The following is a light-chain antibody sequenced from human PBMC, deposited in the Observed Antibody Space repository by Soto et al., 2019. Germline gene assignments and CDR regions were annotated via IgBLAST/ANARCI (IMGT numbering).Light chain of an antibody. J-gene: IGKJ1*01. CDR2: GAS. Sequence: EVVLTQSPGTLSLSPGERSTLSCRASQSVSSSFLAWYQQKRGQPPRLLIYGASNRATGIPDRFSGSGSGTDFTLTLSRVEPEDFAVYYCQESPRTFGQGTKVDIK. CDR1: QSVSSSF. CDR3: QESPRT. V-gene: IGKV3-20*01.